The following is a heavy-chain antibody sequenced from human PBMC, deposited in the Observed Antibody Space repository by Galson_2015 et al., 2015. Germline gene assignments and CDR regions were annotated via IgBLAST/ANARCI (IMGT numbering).Heavy chain of an antibody. J-gene: IGHJ4*02. CDR3: ARYTAGDGSWTGDFDS. CDR1: GYTFTNYG. D-gene: IGHD6-13*01. Sequence: SVKVSCKASGYTFTNYGITWVRQAPGQGLEWMGWISASNGNTKYEQRFQGRVTMTTDTSTSTAYMDLRSLRSDDTAVYYCARYTAGDGSWTGDFDSWGQGTLVTVSS. V-gene: IGHV1-18*01. CDR2: ISASNGNT.